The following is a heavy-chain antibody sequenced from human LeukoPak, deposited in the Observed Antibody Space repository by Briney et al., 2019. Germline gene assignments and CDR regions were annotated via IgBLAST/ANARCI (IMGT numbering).Heavy chain of an antibody. D-gene: IGHD2-15*01. Sequence: PGGSLRLSCAASGFTFSSYGMHWVRQAPGKGLEWVAVISYDGSNKYYADSVKGRFTISRDNSKNTLYLQMNSLRAEDAAVYYCAKDTVVVAATAFFNWFDPWGQGTLVTVSS. V-gene: IGHV3-30*18. J-gene: IGHJ5*02. CDR3: AKDTVVVAATAFFNWFDP. CDR1: GFTFSSYG. CDR2: ISYDGSNK.